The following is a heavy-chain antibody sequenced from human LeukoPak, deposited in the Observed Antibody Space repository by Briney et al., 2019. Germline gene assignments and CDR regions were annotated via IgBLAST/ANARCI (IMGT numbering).Heavy chain of an antibody. V-gene: IGHV3-30*02. Sequence: PRGSLRLSCAASGFTFSSYGMHWVRQAPGKGLEWVAFIRYDGSNKYYADSVKGRFTISRDNSKNTLYLQMNSLRAEDTAVYYCAKATVRGVVPAAIYYGMDVWGQGTTVTVSS. J-gene: IGHJ6*02. CDR1: GFTFSSYG. CDR2: IRYDGSNK. D-gene: IGHD2-2*01. CDR3: AKATVRGVVPAAIYYGMDV.